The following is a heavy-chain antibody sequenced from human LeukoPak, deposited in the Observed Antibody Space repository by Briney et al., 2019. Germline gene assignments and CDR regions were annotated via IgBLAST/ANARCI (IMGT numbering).Heavy chain of an antibody. Sequence: PGGSLRLSCAASGFTFTSYWMSWVRQAPGKGLEWVANIKHDGSKEYYVDSVKGRFTISRDNAKNSLYLQMNSLRAEDTAVYYCAKETGRWELEWGQGTLVTVSS. D-gene: IGHD1-26*01. CDR1: GFTFTSYW. J-gene: IGHJ4*02. CDR3: AKETGRWELE. CDR2: IKHDGSKE. V-gene: IGHV3-7*05.